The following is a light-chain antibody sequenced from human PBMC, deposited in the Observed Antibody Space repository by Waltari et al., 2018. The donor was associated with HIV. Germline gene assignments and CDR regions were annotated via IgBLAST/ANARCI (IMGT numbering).Light chain of an antibody. CDR1: SSDVGGYIY. V-gene: IGLV2-14*01. CDR2: DVS. CDR3: SSYTSSRTPWV. J-gene: IGLJ3*02. Sequence: QSALTQPASVSGSPGQSITISCTGTSSDVGGYIYVSWYQQHPGKAPKLMLYDVSNRPSGVANGVSVSKSANTASLTISGLQAEDEADYYCSSYTSSRTPWVFGGGTKLTVL.